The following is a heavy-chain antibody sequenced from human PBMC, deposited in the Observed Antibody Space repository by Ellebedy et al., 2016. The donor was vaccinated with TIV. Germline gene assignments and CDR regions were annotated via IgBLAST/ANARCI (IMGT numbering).Heavy chain of an antibody. CDR1: GYTFTSYG. Sequence: ASVKVSCKASGYTFTSYGISWVRQAPGQGLEWMGWINPNSGGTNYAQKFQGRVTMTRDTSISTAYMELSRLRSDDTAVYYCARASHLSSSWYQGYYYYGMDVWGQGTTVTVSS. CDR3: ARASHLSSSWYQGYYYYGMDV. CDR2: INPNSGGT. D-gene: IGHD6-13*01. J-gene: IGHJ6*02. V-gene: IGHV1-2*02.